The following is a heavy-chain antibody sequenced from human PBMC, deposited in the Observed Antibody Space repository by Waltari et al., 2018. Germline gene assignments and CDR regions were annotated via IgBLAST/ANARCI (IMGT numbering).Heavy chain of an antibody. CDR2: IYTSGST. D-gene: IGHD3-3*01. Sequence: QVQLQESGPGLVKPSETLSLTCTVSGGSISSYYWSWIRQPAGKGLEWIGRIYTSGSTNYNPSLKSRVTMSVDTSKSQFSLKLSSVTAADTAVYYCARLYYDFWSSPRGGYFDYWGQGTLVTVSS. CDR3: ARLYYDFWSSPRGGYFDY. V-gene: IGHV4-4*07. CDR1: GGSISSYY. J-gene: IGHJ4*02.